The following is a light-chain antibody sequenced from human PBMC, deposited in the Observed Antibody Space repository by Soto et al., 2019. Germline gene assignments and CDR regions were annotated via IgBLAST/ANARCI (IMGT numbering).Light chain of an antibody. Sequence: QSVLTQPASVSGSPGQSITISCTGTSSDVGAYNYVSWYQQHPGKAPNLMIYDVSNRPSGVSNRFSGSKSGNTASLTISGLQAEDEADYYCCSYAGSIIHDVFGSGTKLTVL. J-gene: IGLJ1*01. V-gene: IGLV2-14*01. CDR1: SSDVGAYNY. CDR3: CSYAGSIIHDV. CDR2: DVS.